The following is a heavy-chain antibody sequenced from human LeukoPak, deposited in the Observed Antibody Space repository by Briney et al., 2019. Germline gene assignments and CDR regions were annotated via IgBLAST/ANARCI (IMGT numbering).Heavy chain of an antibody. CDR1: GGSISSYY. Sequence: SETLSLTCTVSGGSISSYYWSWIRQPPGKGLEWIGYIYYSGSTNYNPSLKSRVTISVDTSKNQFSLKLSSVTAADTAVYYCARDRYYYDSSAWFDPWGQGTLVTVSS. CDR2: IYYSGST. D-gene: IGHD3-22*01. J-gene: IGHJ5*02. CDR3: ARDRYYYDSSAWFDP. V-gene: IGHV4-59*12.